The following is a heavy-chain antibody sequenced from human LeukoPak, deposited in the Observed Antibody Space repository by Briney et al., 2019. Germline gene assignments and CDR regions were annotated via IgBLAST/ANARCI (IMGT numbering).Heavy chain of an antibody. CDR3: ASPNPPPLRRYGDYVDTGDGSTVDV. V-gene: IGHV4-39*01. D-gene: IGHD4-17*01. CDR2: IYYSGST. J-gene: IGHJ6*04. Sequence: SETLSLTCTVSGGSISSSSYYWGWIRQPPGKGLEWIGSIYYSGSTYYNPSLKSRVTISVDTSKNQFSLKLSSVTAADTAVYYCASPNPPPLRRYGDYVDTGDGSTVDVWGKGTTVTVSS. CDR1: GGSISSSSYY.